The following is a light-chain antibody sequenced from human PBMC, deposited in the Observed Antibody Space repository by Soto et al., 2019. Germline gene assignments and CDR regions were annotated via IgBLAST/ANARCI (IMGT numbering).Light chain of an antibody. CDR1: QSVNSN. CDR3: QQYNNWPPIT. Sequence: EIVLTQSPCTLSLSPGERATLSCRASQSVNSNLAWYQQKPGQAPRLLIYGASTRATGIPARFSGSGSGTEFTLTISSLQSEDFAVYYCQQYNNWPPITFGQGTRLEIK. V-gene: IGKV3-15*01. J-gene: IGKJ5*01. CDR2: GAS.